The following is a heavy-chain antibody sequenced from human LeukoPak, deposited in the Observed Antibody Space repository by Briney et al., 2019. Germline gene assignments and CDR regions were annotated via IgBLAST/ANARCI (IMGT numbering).Heavy chain of an antibody. D-gene: IGHD5-12*01. CDR2: IYYSGST. CDR3: FGRRYSGYEPHFDY. V-gene: IGHV4-39*01. J-gene: IGHJ4*02. CDR1: GGSISSSSYY. Sequence: SETLSLTCTVSGGSISSSSYYWGWIRQPPGKGLEWIGSIYYSGSTYYNPSLKSRVTISVDTSKNQFSLKLSSVTAADTAVYYCFGRRYSGYEPHFDYWGQGTLVTVSS.